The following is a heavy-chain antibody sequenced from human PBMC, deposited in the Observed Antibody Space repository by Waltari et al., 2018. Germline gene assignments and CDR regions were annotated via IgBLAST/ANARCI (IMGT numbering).Heavy chain of an antibody. CDR1: GYTFTDHH. J-gene: IGHJ5*02. CDR3: ARGTLDP. V-gene: IGHV1-2*02. Sequence: QVQLVQSGAEVKKPGASVQVSCKAFGYTFTDHHMHWVRQAPGQGFEWMGWIYPNSGGTNYAQKFQGRVTMTRDTSISTAYMELNRLTSDDTAVYFCARGTLDPWGQGTLVTVSS. CDR2: IYPNSGGT.